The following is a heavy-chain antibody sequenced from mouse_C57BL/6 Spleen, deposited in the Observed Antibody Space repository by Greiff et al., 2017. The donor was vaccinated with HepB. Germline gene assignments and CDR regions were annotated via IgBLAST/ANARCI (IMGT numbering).Heavy chain of an antibody. D-gene: IGHD4-1*01. CDR3: ARGGAGTYAMDY. CDR1: GYSITSGYY. V-gene: IGHV3-6*01. CDR2: ISYDGSN. J-gene: IGHJ4*01. Sequence: VQLQQSGPGLVKPSQSLSLTCSVPGYSITSGYYWNWIRQFPGNKLEWMGYISYDGSNNYNPSLKNRISITRDTSKNQVFLKLNSVTTEDTATYYCARGGAGTYAMDYWGQGTSVTVSS.